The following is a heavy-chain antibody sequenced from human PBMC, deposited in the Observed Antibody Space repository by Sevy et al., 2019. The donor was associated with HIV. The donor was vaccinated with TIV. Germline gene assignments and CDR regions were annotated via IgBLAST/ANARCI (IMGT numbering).Heavy chain of an antibody. CDR2: ISQDEILK. Sequence: GGSLRLSCAASGFTFSSYALHWFRQAPGKGLEWVAVISQDEILKEYADSVKGRFTISRDSSKNTIYLEMNSLRPEDTAVYYCARDLPHLLPWELSRGSDYWGQGTLVTVSS. CDR3: ARDLPHLLPWELSRGSDY. V-gene: IGHV3-30*04. J-gene: IGHJ4*02. D-gene: IGHD3-16*01. CDR1: GFTFSSYA.